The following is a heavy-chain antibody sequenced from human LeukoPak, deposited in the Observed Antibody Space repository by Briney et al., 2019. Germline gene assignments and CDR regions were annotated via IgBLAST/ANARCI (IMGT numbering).Heavy chain of an antibody. CDR3: ARGSRRITMVRGVPYGMDV. J-gene: IGHJ6*02. CDR2: INHSGST. V-gene: IGHV4-34*01. Sequence: SETLSLTCAVYGGSFSGYYWSWIRQPPGKGREWIGEINHSGSTNYNPSLKSRVTISVDTSKNQFSLKLSSVTAADTAVYYCARGSRRITMVRGVPYGMDVWGQGTTVTVSS. CDR1: GGSFSGYY. D-gene: IGHD3-10*01.